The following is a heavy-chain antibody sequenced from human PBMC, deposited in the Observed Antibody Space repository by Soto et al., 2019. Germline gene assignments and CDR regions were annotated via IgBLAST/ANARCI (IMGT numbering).Heavy chain of an antibody. J-gene: IGHJ5*02. D-gene: IGHD2-15*01. CDR3: ARLGYCSGGSCRRGNWFDP. Sequence: QVQLVQSGAEVKKPGASVKVSCKASGDTFTSYEINWVRQATGQGLEWMGWMNPNSGNTGYAQKFQGRVTMTRNTSISTGYMELSSLRSEDTAVYYCARLGYCSGGSCRRGNWFDPWGQGTLVTFSS. CDR1: GDTFTSYE. CDR2: MNPNSGNT. V-gene: IGHV1-8*01.